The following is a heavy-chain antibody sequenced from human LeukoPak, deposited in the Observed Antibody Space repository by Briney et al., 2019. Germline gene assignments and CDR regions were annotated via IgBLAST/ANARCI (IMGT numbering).Heavy chain of an antibody. Sequence: SETLSLTCTVSGDSISSSSYYWGWIRQPPGKGLEWIGSIPYSGSTYYNPSLKSRVTISVDTSKNQFSLKLSSVTAADTAVYYCARAQPLYYDSSGYYFDYWGQGTLVTVSS. CDR2: IPYSGST. J-gene: IGHJ4*02. CDR1: GDSISSSSYY. D-gene: IGHD3-22*01. V-gene: IGHV4-39*07. CDR3: ARAQPLYYDSSGYYFDY.